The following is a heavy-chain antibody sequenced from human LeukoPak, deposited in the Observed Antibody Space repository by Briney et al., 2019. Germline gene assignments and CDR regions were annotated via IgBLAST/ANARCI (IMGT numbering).Heavy chain of an antibody. D-gene: IGHD1-14*01. J-gene: IGHJ6*02. V-gene: IGHV3-23*01. CDR2: ISGSGGST. CDR3: AKVLAVTRSYYYYGMDV. Sequence: GGSLRLSCAACGFTFSSYAMSLVRQAPGKGLEWVSAISGSGGSTYYADSVKGRFTISRDNSKNTLYLQMNSLRAEDTAVYYCAKVLAVTRSYYYYGMDVWGQGTTVTVSS. CDR1: GFTFSSYA.